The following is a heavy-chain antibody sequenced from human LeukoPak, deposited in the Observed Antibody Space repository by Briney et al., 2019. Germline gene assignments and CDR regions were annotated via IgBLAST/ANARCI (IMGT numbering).Heavy chain of an antibody. CDR3: ARIGSESYSGTFDY. Sequence: SETLSLTCTVSGGSISSGSYYWSWIRQPPGKGLEWIGYIYYSGSTYYNPSLKSRVTISVDTSKNQFSLKLSSVTAADTAVYYCARIGSESYSGTFDYWGQGTLVTVSS. CDR2: IYYSGST. D-gene: IGHD3-10*01. CDR1: GGSISSGSYY. J-gene: IGHJ4*02. V-gene: IGHV4-30-4*01.